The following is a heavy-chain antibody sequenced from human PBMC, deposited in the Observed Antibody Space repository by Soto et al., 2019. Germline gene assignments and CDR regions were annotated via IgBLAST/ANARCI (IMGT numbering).Heavy chain of an antibody. CDR1: GFTFTRYS. Sequence: PGGSLRLSCAASGFTFTRYSMNWVRQAPGKGLEWVSSISSTTNYIYYGDSMKGRFTISRDNAKNSLYLEMNSLRAEDTAIYYCGRNPFGVSHDNVVLWGPGTLVTVSS. D-gene: IGHD3-3*01. V-gene: IGHV3-21*04. CDR2: ISSTTNYI. J-gene: IGHJ4*02. CDR3: GRNPFGVSHDNVVL.